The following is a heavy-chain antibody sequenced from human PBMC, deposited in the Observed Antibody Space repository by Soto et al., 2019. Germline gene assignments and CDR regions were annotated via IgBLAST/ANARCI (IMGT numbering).Heavy chain of an antibody. CDR3: ARALAGSLGNWFDP. Sequence: GGSLRLSCAASGFTFSRYDMHWVRQATGKGLEWVSAIGTAADTYYPGSVKGRFTISRDDVKNSLYLQMNSLRADDTAVYYCARALAGSLGNWFDPWGQGTRVTVSS. V-gene: IGHV3-13*01. CDR1: GFTFSRYD. CDR2: IGTAADT. D-gene: IGHD3-10*01. J-gene: IGHJ5*02.